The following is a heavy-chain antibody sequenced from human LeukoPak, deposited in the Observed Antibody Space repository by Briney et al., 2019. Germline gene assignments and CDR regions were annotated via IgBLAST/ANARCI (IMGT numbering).Heavy chain of an antibody. Sequence: GGSLRLSCAASGFTFTTYAMSWVRQTPGKGLVWVSRINSDGSSTNYADSVKGRFTISRDNAKNTLYLQMNSLRAEDTAVYYCAIMRWLQSSVDYWGQGTLVTVSS. J-gene: IGHJ4*02. CDR3: AIMRWLQSSVDY. CDR1: GFTFTTYA. D-gene: IGHD5-24*01. V-gene: IGHV3-74*01. CDR2: INSDGSST.